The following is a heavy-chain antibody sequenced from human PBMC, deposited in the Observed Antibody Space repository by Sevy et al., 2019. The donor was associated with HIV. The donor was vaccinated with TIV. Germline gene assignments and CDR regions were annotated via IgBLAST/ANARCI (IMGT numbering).Heavy chain of an antibody. CDR2: IKQDGSEK. Sequence: GGSLRLSCAASGFTISNYWMNWVRQAPGKGLEWVANIKQDGSEKRYVESVKGRFTISRDNAKNSLYLQMNSLRAEDAAVYYCARDRGMIVNYWGQGTLVTVSS. CDR3: ARDRGMIVNY. J-gene: IGHJ4*02. CDR1: GFTISNYW. D-gene: IGHD3-22*01. V-gene: IGHV3-7*01.